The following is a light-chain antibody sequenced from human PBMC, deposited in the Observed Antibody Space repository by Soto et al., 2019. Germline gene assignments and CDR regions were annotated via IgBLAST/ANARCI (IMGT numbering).Light chain of an antibody. Sequence: QSALTQPRSVSGSPGQSVTISCTGTSSDVGRYNYVSWYQQHPGKAPKLMISDVNKRPSGVPDRFSGSKSGNTASLTISGLQAEDEADYYCCSYAGSYTYVVFGGGTQLTVL. V-gene: IGLV2-11*01. CDR1: SSDVGRYNY. J-gene: IGLJ2*01. CDR2: DVN. CDR3: CSYAGSYTYVV.